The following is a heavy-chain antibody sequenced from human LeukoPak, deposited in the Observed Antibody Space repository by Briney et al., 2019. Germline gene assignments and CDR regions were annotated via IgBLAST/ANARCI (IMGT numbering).Heavy chain of an antibody. D-gene: IGHD6-19*01. CDR2: ISFSSTYI. CDR3: ASSAGALGRDY. CDR1: GFSFTTYD. J-gene: IGHJ4*02. V-gene: IGHV3-21*01. Sequence: GGSLRLSCAASGFSFTTYDMNWVRQAPGKGLEWVSSISFSSTYIYYADSVRGRFTISRDNAKNSLYLQVNSLRAEDTAVYYCASSAGALGRDYWGQGTLVTVSS.